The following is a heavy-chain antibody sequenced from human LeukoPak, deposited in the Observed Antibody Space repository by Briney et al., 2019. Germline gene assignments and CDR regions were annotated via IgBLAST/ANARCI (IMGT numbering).Heavy chain of an antibody. J-gene: IGHJ4*02. CDR2: IKLDGSEI. CDR1: GFTFSSYW. Sequence: GGSLRLSCAASGFTFSSYWMTWVRQAPGKGLEWVANIKLDGSEIHYLDSVKGRITISRDNAKNALYLQMNSLRAEDTAVYFCAREAHTFDYWGQGALVTVSS. V-gene: IGHV3-7*01. CDR3: AREAHTFDY.